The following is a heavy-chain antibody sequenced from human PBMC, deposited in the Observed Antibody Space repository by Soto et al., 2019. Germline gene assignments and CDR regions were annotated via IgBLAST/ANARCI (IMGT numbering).Heavy chain of an antibody. CDR2: IIPIFGTA. V-gene: IGHV1-69*13. CDR1: GGTFSSYA. CDR3: ASHSTYYYDSSGPYFDY. Sequence: ASVKVSCKASGGTFSSYAISWVRQAPGQGLEWMGGIIPIFGTANYAQKFQGRVTITADESTSTAYMELSSLRSEDTAVYYCASHSTYYYDSSGPYFDYWGQGTLVTVSS. J-gene: IGHJ4*02. D-gene: IGHD3-22*01.